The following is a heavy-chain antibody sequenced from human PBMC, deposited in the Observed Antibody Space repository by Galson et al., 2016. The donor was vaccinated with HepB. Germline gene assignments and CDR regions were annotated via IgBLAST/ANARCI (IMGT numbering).Heavy chain of an antibody. J-gene: IGHJ4*02. CDR2: INHSGTT. CDR1: GGSFSGYF. CDR3: ARRHWGSYRFRWAFDY. D-gene: IGHD3-16*02. Sequence: SETLSLTCTVYGGSFSGYFWTWIRQPPGKGLEWIGEINHSGTTNYNPSLKSRVTMLVDTSKNQFSLQLSSVTAADTAVYYCARRHWGSYRFRWAFDYWGLGTLATVSS. V-gene: IGHV4-34*01.